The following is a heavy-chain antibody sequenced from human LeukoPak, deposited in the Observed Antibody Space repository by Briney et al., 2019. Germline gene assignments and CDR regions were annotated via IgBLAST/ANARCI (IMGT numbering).Heavy chain of an antibody. Sequence: GGSLRLSCAASGFSFSNYGMSWVRQAPGKGLEWAANIKQDGSEKYYVDSVKGRFTISRDNAKNSLYLQMNSLRAEDTAVYYCARDTPPISSGWTDYWGQGTLVTVSS. CDR2: IKQDGSEK. D-gene: IGHD6-19*01. V-gene: IGHV3-7*01. CDR3: ARDTPPISSGWTDY. CDR1: GFSFSNYG. J-gene: IGHJ4*02.